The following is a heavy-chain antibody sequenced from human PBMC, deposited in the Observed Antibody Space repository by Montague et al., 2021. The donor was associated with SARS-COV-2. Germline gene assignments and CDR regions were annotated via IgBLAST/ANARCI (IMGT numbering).Heavy chain of an antibody. D-gene: IGHD3-9*01. CDR3: ARVRYFDTTFDY. Sequence: PPLVKPTQTLTLTCTFSGFSLSTSGMCVSWIRQPPGKALEWLAXXXWXXXKFXSTSLKTRLTISKDTSKNPVVLTMTNMDPVDTATYYCARVRYFDTTFDYWGQGTLVTVSS. CDR1: GFSLSTSGMC. CDR2: XXWXXXK. J-gene: IGHJ4*02. V-gene: IGHV2-70*17.